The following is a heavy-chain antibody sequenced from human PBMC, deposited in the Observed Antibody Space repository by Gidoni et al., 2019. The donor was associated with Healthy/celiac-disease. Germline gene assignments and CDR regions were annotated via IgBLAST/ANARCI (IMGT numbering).Heavy chain of an antibody. CDR2: ISYDGSNK. CDR1: GFTFSSYA. J-gene: IGHJ4*02. Sequence: QVQLVESGGGVVQPGRSLRLSCAASGFTFSSYAMHWVRQAPGKGLEWVAVISYDGSNKYYADSVKGRFTISRDNSKNTLYLQMNSLRAEDTAVYYCARAATMIVVGFCGYWGQGTLVTVSS. D-gene: IGHD3-22*01. CDR3: ARAATMIVVGFCGY. V-gene: IGHV3-30*04.